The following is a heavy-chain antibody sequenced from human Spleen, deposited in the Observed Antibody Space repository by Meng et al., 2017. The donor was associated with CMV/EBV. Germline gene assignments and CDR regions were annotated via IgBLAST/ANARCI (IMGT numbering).Heavy chain of an antibody. Sequence: SGYTFTYYYIPWARQAPGQGPEWMGWISPRGGSTKYAQKFQGRVTMTRDTSSSTVYMELTRLTSDDTAIYYCARDEAPRLVTEYFHHWGQGTLVTVSS. J-gene: IGHJ1*01. CDR1: GYTFTYYY. CDR2: ISPRGGST. V-gene: IGHV1-2*02. D-gene: IGHD4-23*01. CDR3: ARDEAPRLVTEYFHH.